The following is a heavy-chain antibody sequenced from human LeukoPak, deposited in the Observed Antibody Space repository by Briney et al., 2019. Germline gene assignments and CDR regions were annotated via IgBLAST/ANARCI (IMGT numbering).Heavy chain of an antibody. CDR3: ARDSGKGDTAHMDV. D-gene: IGHD1-26*01. J-gene: IGHJ6*03. V-gene: IGHV4-34*01. CDR1: GGSVNGFY. Sequence: SETLSLTCVVYGGSVNGFYWSWIRQPPGKGLEWLGEITHSGVSSYNPSLKGRVTMSVDTSKNQFSLRLSSVTAADTAVYYRARDSGKGDTAHMDVWAKGPRSPSP. CDR2: ITHSGVS.